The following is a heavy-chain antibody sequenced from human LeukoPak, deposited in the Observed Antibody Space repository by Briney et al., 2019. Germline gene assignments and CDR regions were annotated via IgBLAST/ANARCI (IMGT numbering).Heavy chain of an antibody. D-gene: IGHD6-19*01. V-gene: IGHV3-7*01. Sequence: PGGCLRLSCAASGFSINNYWMNWVRQAPGKGLEWVASKKKEGSERYYVDSVKGRFTISRDNTKHSLYLQMNTLRAEDTAVYYCARHLAGPPQAVFDIWGQGTMVTVSS. J-gene: IGHJ3*02. CDR3: ARHLAGPPQAVFDI. CDR1: GFSINNYW. CDR2: KKKEGSER.